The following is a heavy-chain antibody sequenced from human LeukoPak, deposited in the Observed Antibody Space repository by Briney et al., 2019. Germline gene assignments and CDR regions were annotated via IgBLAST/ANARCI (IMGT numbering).Heavy chain of an antibody. CDR1: GGSVSSGSYY. J-gene: IGHJ4*02. Sequence: PSETLSLTCTVSGGSVSSGSYYWSWIRQPAGKGLEWIGRMFTPGTINNNPSLKSRVTISLDTSKNQFSLKLSSVTAADTAVYYCARTLRKYYYGSGSYFPHFDYWGQGTLVTVSS. D-gene: IGHD3-10*01. CDR3: ARTLRKYYYGSGSYFPHFDY. V-gene: IGHV4-61*02. CDR2: MFTPGTI.